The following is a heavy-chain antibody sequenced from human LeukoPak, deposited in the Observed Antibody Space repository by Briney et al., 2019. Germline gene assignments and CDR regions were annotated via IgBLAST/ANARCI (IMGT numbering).Heavy chain of an antibody. V-gene: IGHV4-59*08. Sequence: SETLSLTCTVSGGSISGGHWNWIRQPPGKGLEWIGYIYYSGSTNYNPSLKSRVTISIDTSKNQFSLKLTSVTAADTAVYYCARRNDFGTWGQGTMVTVSS. CDR3: ARRNDFGT. CDR2: IYYSGST. CDR1: GGSISGGH. J-gene: IGHJ3*02.